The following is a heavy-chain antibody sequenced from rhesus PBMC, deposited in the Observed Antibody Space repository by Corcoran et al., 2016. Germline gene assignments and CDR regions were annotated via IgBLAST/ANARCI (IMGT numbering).Heavy chain of an antibody. D-gene: IGHD2-21*01. CDR2: VAPEDGEA. CDR3: ATSASGCYVY. CDR1: GYTFTDYY. V-gene: IGHV1-111*02. Sequence: EVQLVQSGAEVKKPGASVKISCKASGYTFTDYYLHWVRQAPGKGLEWMGRVAPEDGEAIHAQTFQDRVTIAADTSTDTAYMELSSLRSEDTAVYYCATSASGCYVYWGQGVLVTVSS. J-gene: IGHJ4*01.